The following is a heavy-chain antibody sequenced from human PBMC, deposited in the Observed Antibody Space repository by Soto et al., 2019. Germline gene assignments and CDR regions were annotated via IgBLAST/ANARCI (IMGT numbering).Heavy chain of an antibody. CDR1: GFTFSRDW. Sequence: EVQLVESGGGLVQPGGYLRLSCAGSGFTFSRDWMHWVRQAPGKGLVWVSRVNSDGSTINYADSVKGRFTISRDNAKNTLYLQMNSLRVDDTAKYYCVRWPEYWGQGTLVTVSS. CDR2: VNSDGSTI. V-gene: IGHV3-74*01. D-gene: IGHD2-15*01. J-gene: IGHJ4*01. CDR3: VRWPEY.